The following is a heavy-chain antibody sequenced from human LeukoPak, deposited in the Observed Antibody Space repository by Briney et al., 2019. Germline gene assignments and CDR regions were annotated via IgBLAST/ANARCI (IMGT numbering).Heavy chain of an antibody. CDR1: GFTFSSYG. CDR2: ISNDGSST. V-gene: IGHV3-74*01. J-gene: IGHJ5*02. CDR3: ERDRSSGYNWFDP. D-gene: IGHD3-22*01. Sequence: WGSLRLSCSASGFTFSSYGMHWVGQAPGNGLEGGSRISNDGSSTSYADSVKDRFPISRDKAKNTLYLQMNSLRAEHRAVYYCERDRSSGYNWFDPWGQGTLV.